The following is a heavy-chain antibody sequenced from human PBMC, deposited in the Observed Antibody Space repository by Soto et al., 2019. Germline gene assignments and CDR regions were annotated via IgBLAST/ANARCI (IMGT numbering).Heavy chain of an antibody. D-gene: IGHD3-22*01. CDR3: VRVNYYDSGGYSLDAFDI. J-gene: IGHJ3*02. V-gene: IGHV3-72*01. Sequence: GGSLRLSCAASGFTCSDYYMDGVRQAPGEGPEWVGRIRRKLESYSTDYAASVKGRFTISRDDSKNSGYLQMTSLKVEDTALYYCVRVNYYDSGGYSLDAFDIWGQGAVVTVS. CDR1: GFTCSDYY. CDR2: IRRKLESYST.